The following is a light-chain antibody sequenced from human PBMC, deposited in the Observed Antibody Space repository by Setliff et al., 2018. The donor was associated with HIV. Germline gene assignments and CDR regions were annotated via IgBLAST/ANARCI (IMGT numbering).Light chain of an antibody. V-gene: IGLV2-8*01. CDR1: SSDVGGLNY. J-gene: IGLJ1*01. CDR3: SSYAGSNNV. Sequence: QSVLAQPASVSGSPGQWITISCTGTSSDVGGLNYVSWYQQHPGKAPKLMIHEVSKRPSGVPDRFSGSKSGNTASLTVSGLQAEDEADYYCSSYAGSNNVFGTGTKVTVL. CDR2: EVS.